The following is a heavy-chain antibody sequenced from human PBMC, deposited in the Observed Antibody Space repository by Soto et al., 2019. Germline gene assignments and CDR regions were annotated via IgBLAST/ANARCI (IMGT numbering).Heavy chain of an antibody. CDR3: ARVKKYWDSSGSWFDP. J-gene: IGHJ5*02. D-gene: IGHD3-22*01. Sequence: QVQLQESGPGLVKPSQTLSLTCTVSGGSISSGGYYWSWIRQHPGKGLEWIGYIYYSGSTYYKPSLKSRVTISVETSKNQFSQKLSSVTAADTAVYYCARVKKYWDSSGSWFDPWGQGTLVTVSS. CDR1: GGSISSGGYY. V-gene: IGHV4-31*03. CDR2: IYYSGST.